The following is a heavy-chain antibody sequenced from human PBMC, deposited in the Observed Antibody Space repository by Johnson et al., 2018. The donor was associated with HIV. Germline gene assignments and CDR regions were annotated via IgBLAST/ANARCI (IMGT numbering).Heavy chain of an antibody. CDR1: GFTFSSYA. Sequence: VQLVESGGGVVRPGGSLRLSCVASGFTFSSYAMHWVRQAPGKGLEYVSGISSNGGSTYYANSVKGRFTISRVNSKNSLYLQMGSLRAEDMAVYYCARGGGVVGNALDIWGQGTMVTVSS. J-gene: IGHJ3*02. V-gene: IGHV3-64*01. D-gene: IGHD1-26*01. CDR3: ARGGGVVGNALDI. CDR2: ISSNGGST.